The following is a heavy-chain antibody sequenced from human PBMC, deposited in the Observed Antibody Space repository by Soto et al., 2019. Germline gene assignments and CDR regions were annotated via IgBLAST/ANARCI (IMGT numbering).Heavy chain of an antibody. CDR3: VRDGTKTLRDWFDP. Sequence: SETLSLTCTVGGGCISGFYWSWIRKSAGKGLEWIGRIYATGTTDYNPSLKSRVMMSVDTSKKQFSLKLRSVTAADTAVYYCVRDGTKTLRDWFDPCGQRISVTVSS. J-gene: IGHJ5*02. CDR2: IYATGTT. CDR1: GGCISGFY. D-gene: IGHD1-1*01. V-gene: IGHV4-4*07.